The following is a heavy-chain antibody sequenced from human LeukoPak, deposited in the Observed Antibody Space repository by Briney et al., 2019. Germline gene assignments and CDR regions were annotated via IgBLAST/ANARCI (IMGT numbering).Heavy chain of an antibody. CDR1: GYSITSDG. J-gene: IGHJ4*02. CDR3: ARRMEWFGELSFDY. CDR2: MNPNSGNT. V-gene: IGHV1-8*01. D-gene: IGHD3-10*01. Sequence: ASVKLSCKAPGYSITSDGINWRRQATGQGLKRMGWMNPNSGNTGYAQKFQGRVTMTRNTSISTAYMELSSLRSEDTAVYYCARRMEWFGELSFDYWGQGTLVTVSS.